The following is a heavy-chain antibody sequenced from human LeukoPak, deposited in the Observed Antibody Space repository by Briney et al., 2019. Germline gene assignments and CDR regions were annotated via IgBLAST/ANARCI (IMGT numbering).Heavy chain of an antibody. Sequence: GGSLRLSCAASGFTFDDYAMHWVRQAPGKGLEWVSGISWNSGSIGYAESVKGRFTSSRDNAKNSLYLQMNSLRAEDMALYYCAKAAYYYGSGSYYYFDYWGQGTLVTVSS. D-gene: IGHD3-10*01. CDR3: AKAAYYYGSGSYYYFDY. J-gene: IGHJ4*02. V-gene: IGHV3-9*03. CDR2: ISWNSGSI. CDR1: GFTFDDYA.